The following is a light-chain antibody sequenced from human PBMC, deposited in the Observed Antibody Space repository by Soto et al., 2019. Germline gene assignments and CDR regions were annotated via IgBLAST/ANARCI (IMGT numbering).Light chain of an antibody. Sequence: QSALTQPASVSGSPGQSVTISCTGTSSDVGGYNYVSWYQQLPGEAPKLIIYGVTNRPSGVSNRFSGSKSGNTASLTISGLQAEDDADYYCSSFTSRFSFNYIFGTGTKVTVL. CDR1: SSDVGGYNY. CDR3: SSFTSRFSFNYI. V-gene: IGLV2-14*01. J-gene: IGLJ1*01. CDR2: GVT.